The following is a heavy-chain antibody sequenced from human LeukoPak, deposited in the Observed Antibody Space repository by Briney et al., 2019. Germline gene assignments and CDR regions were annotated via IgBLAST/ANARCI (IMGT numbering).Heavy chain of an antibody. Sequence: SETLSLTCAVYSGSFSTYYWSWIRQSPGKGLEWIAEINHRGDTNYNPSVKSRVTISVDTSKNQFSLKITSLTAADTAVYYCARGPTISETGYFDYWGQGTLVTVSS. CDR2: INHRGDT. V-gene: IGHV4-34*01. J-gene: IGHJ4*03. CDR1: SGSFSTYY. D-gene: IGHD1-1*01. CDR3: ARGPTISETGYFDY.